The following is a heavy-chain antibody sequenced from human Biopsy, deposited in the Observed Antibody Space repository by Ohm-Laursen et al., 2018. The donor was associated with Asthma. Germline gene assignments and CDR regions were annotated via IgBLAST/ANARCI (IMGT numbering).Heavy chain of an antibody. CDR3: TRGDRSNWSHYYFDY. V-gene: IGHV3-53*01. Sequence: SLRLSCSASGFAVSRDYMFWVRQAPGKGLEWVSVIYSGGTSQTADSVRGRFTISRDYSKNTLYLQMHSLRAEDTAVYYCTRGDRSNWSHYYFDYWGQGTLVTVSS. D-gene: IGHD1-20*01. J-gene: IGHJ4*02. CDR1: GFAVSRDY. CDR2: IYSGGTS.